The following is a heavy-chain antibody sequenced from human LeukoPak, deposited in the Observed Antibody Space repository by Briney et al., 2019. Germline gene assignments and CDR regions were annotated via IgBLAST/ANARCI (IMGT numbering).Heavy chain of an antibody. D-gene: IGHD2-2*01. J-gene: IGHJ5*02. V-gene: IGHV5-51*01. Sequence: GESLKISCKGSGYSFTNYWIGWVRQMPGKGLEWMGIIQPGDSDTRYSPSFQGQVTISADKSISTAYLQWSSLKASDTAMYYCARGVGYCSSTSCHPPINWFDPWGQGTLVTVSS. CDR3: ARGVGYCSSTSCHPPINWFDP. CDR1: GYSFTNYW. CDR2: IQPGDSDT.